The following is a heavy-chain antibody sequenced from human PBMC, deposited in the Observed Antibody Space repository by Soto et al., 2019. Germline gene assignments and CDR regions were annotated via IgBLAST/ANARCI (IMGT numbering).Heavy chain of an antibody. D-gene: IGHD1-20*01. V-gene: IGHV4-59*01. Sequence: SETLSLTCTVSGGSISSYYWSWIRQPPGKGLEWIGYINHSGSTNSNPSLKSRVAISVDTSNNQFSLKLSSVTAADTAVYFCARDAVGITSYGMEVWGQGTTVTVSS. J-gene: IGHJ6*02. CDR3: ARDAVGITSYGMEV. CDR2: INHSGST. CDR1: GGSISSYY.